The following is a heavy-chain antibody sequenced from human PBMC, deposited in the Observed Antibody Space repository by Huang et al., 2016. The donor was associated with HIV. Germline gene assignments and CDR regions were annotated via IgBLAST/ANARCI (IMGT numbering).Heavy chain of an antibody. J-gene: IGHJ4*02. V-gene: IGHV3-53*01. CDR2: IYCGGTT. CDR3: AKEGDTGAALGY. Sequence: EVQLVESGGGLIQPGGSLRFSCAASGFTVSTNYMTWVRQAPGKGLEWVSLIYCGGTTYYADSVKGRFTISRDDSENTLYLHMTSLRAGDTAVYYCAKEGDTGAALGYWGQGTLVTVS. D-gene: IGHD2-8*02. CDR1: GFTVSTNY.